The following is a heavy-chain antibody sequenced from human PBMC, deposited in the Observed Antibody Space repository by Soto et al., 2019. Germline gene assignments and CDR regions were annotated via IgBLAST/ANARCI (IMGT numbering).Heavy chain of an antibody. CDR2: ISSDSTYI. D-gene: IGHD7-27*01. CDR3: ARGELGFDY. J-gene: IGHJ4*02. CDR1: GFTFIGYS. V-gene: IGHV3-21*06. Sequence: EVQLVESGGGLVKPGGSLRLSCAASGFTFIGYSMHWVRQAPGKGLEWVSSISSDSTYIYYADSVKGRFTISRDNAKNSLYLQMNSLRAEDTAVYYCARGELGFDYWGQGTLVTVSS.